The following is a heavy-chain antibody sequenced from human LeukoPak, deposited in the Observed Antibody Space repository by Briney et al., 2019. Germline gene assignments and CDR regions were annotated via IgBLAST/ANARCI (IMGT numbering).Heavy chain of an antibody. J-gene: IGHJ6*02. CDR3: ARGERTITYYYYYGMDV. V-gene: IGHV3-48*02. CDR1: GFTFSSYS. D-gene: IGHD3-16*01. CDR2: ISSSSSTI. Sequence: GGSLRLSWAASGFTFSSYSMNWVRQAPGKGLEWVSYISSSSSTIYYADSVKGRFTISRDNAKNSLYLQMNSLRDEDTAVYYCARGERTITYYYYYGMDVWGQGTTVTVSS.